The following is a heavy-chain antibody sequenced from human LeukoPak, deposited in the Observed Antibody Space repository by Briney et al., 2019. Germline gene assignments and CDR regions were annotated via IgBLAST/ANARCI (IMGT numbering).Heavy chain of an antibody. V-gene: IGHV4-39*01. Sequence: SETLSLTCTVSGGSISSSSYYWGWIRQPPGKGLEWIESIYYSGSTYYNPSLKSRVTISVDTSKSQFSLKLSSVTAADTAVYYCARGTSIPAALLTFDYWGQGTLVTVSS. CDR1: GGSISSSSYY. CDR3: ARGTSIPAALLTFDY. J-gene: IGHJ4*02. D-gene: IGHD2-2*01. CDR2: IYYSGST.